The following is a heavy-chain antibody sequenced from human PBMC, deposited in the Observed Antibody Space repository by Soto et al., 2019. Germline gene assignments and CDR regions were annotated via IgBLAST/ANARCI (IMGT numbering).Heavy chain of an antibody. Sequence: SETLSLTFTVSGGSTSRYYWSWIRQPPWKGLEWIGYIYYSWSTNYNPSLKSRVTISVDTSKNQFSLKLSSLTAADTAVYYCATLILTGYHLDYWGQGTLVTVSS. D-gene: IGHD3-9*01. CDR3: ATLILTGYHLDY. CDR1: GGSTSRYY. CDR2: IYYSWST. J-gene: IGHJ4*02. V-gene: IGHV4-59*01.